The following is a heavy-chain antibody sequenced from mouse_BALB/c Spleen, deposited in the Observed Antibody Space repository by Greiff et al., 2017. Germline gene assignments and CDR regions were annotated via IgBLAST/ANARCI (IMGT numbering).Heavy chain of an antibody. CDR1: GYTFTSYN. J-gene: IGHJ1*01. CDR3: ARSGYGNYWYFDV. Sequence: LQQPGAELVKPGASVKMSCKASGYTFTSYNMHWVKQTPGQGLEWIGAIYPGNGDTSYNQKFKGKATLTADKSSSTAYMQLSSLTSEDSAVYYCARSGYGNYWYFDVWGAGTTVTVSS. V-gene: IGHV1-12*01. CDR2: IYPGNGDT. D-gene: IGHD2-10*02.